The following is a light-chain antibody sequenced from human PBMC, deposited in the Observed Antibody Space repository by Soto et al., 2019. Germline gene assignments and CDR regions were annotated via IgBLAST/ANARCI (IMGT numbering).Light chain of an antibody. J-gene: IGLJ2*01. Sequence: QLVLTQSPSASASLGASVKLTCTLSSGHSTYAIAWHQQQPEKGPRYLMKLNSDGSHSKGDGIPDRFSCSSSGAERHLTTSSLQSEDEADYYCQTWGTAIHDVVFGGGTKLTVL. CDR3: QTWGTAIHDVV. V-gene: IGLV4-69*01. CDR1: SGHSTYA. CDR2: LNSDGSH.